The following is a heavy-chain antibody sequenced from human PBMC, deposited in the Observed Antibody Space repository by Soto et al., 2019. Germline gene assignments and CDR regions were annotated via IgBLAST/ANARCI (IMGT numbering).Heavy chain of an antibody. J-gene: IGHJ4*02. CDR3: AKASIPDRKLSDFDY. CDR1: GFTFSSYA. CDR2: ISGSGGST. V-gene: IGHV3-23*01. Sequence: GGSLRLSCAASGFTFSSYAMSWVRQAPGKGLVWVSAISGSGGSTYYADSVKGRFTISRDNSKNTLYLQMNSLRAEDTAVYYCAKASIPDRKLSDFDYWGLGTLVTVSS. D-gene: IGHD1-7*01.